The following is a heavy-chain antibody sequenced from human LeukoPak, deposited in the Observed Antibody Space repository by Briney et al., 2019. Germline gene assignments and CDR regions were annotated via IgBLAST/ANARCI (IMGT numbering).Heavy chain of an antibody. CDR1: GFTVSSNY. CDR3: ARSEGFFDY. J-gene: IGHJ4*02. V-gene: IGHV3-21*01. Sequence: GGSLRLSCAASGFTVSSNYMSWVRQAPGKGLEWVSSISSSSSYIYYADSVKGRFTISRDNAKNSLYLQMNSLRAEDTAVYYCARSEGFFDYWGQGTLVTVSS. CDR2: ISSSSSYI.